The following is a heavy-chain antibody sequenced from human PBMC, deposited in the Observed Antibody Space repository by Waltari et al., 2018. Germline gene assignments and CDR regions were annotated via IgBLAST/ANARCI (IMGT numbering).Heavy chain of an antibody. V-gene: IGHV4-31*03. CDR1: GGSISSGGYY. D-gene: IGHD6-13*01. J-gene: IGHJ4*02. Sequence: QVQLQESGPGLVKLSQTLSLTCTVSGGSISSGGYYWSWIRQHPGKGLEWSGYIYYSGVTYYSPSLQSRVTISVDTSKNQFSLNLSSVTASDTAVYYCARLPSSAAPFDYWGQGTLVTVSS. CDR3: ARLPSSAAPFDY. CDR2: IYYSGVT.